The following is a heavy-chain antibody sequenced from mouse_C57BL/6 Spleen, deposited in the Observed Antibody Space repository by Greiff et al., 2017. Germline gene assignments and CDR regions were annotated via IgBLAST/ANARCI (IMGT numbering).Heavy chain of an antibody. CDR1: GYTFTSYW. Sequence: VQLKQSGTVLARPGASVKMSCKTSGYTFTSYWMHWVKQRPGQGLEWIGAIYPGNSDTSYNQKFKGKAKLTAVTSASTAYMEHSSLTNEDSAVYYCKKPVYGSSHMDYWGQGTSVTVSS. V-gene: IGHV1-5*01. J-gene: IGHJ4*01. D-gene: IGHD1-1*01. CDR3: KKPVYGSSHMDY. CDR2: IYPGNSDT.